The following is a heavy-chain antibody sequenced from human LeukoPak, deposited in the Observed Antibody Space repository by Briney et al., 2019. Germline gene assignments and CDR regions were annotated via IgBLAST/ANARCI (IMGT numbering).Heavy chain of an antibody. CDR2: IYSRGTPT. D-gene: IGHD6-19*01. J-gene: IGHJ4*02. Sequence: KPSETLSLTCTVSGDSISGSYWWAWIRQPPGKGLEWIGYIYSRGTPTNYNPSLKSRVTISMDASRNQFSLKLSSVTAADTAVYYCARDSRGAGPDFDYWGQGSLATVSS. CDR1: GDSISGSY. CDR3: ARDSRGAGPDFDY. V-gene: IGHV4-59*01.